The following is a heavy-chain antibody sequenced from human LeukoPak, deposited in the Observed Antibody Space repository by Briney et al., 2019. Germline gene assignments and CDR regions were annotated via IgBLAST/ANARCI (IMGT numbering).Heavy chain of an antibody. V-gene: IGHV3-23*01. J-gene: IGHJ4*02. CDR2: ISGSGGST. CDR3: AKARTYYYDSSGYPVGY. D-gene: IGHD3-22*01. Sequence: ETLSLTCAVYGGSFSGYYWSWVRQAPGKGLEWVSAISGSGGSTYYADSVKGRFTISRDNSKNTLYLQMNSLRAEDTAVYYCAKARTYYYDSSGYPVGYWGQGTLVTVSS. CDR1: GGSFSGYY.